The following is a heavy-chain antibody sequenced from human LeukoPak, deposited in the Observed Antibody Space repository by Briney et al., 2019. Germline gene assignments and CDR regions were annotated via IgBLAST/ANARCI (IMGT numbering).Heavy chain of an antibody. D-gene: IGHD4-11*01. Sequence: GGSLRLSCAASGFTFSNYWMSWVRQAPGKGLEWVANMKEDGSEKNYVDSVKGRFTISRDNAQDSLYLQMNSLRAEDTAVYYCARDRGYSNFDYWGKGTTVTVPS. CDR1: GFTFSNYW. CDR2: MKEDGSEK. V-gene: IGHV3-7*01. CDR3: ARDRGYSNFDY. J-gene: IGHJ6*04.